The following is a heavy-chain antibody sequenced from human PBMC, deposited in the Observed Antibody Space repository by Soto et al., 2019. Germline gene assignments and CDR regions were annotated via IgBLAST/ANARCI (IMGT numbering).Heavy chain of an antibody. Sequence: SQTLSLTCAISGDSVSSNSATWNWIRQSPSRGLEWLGRTYYRSKWYNDFALSVKSRITINPDTSKNQFSLQLNSVTPEDTAVYYCAARSGDYYYYAMDIWGQGTTVTVSS. J-gene: IGHJ6*02. CDR1: GDSVSSNSAT. D-gene: IGHD7-27*01. CDR3: AARSGDYYYYAMDI. V-gene: IGHV6-1*01. CDR2: TYYRSKWYN.